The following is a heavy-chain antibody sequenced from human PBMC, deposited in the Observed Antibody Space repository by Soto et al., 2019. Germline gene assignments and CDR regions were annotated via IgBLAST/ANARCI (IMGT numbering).Heavy chain of an antibody. V-gene: IGHV4-4*07. CDR3: AKVRSTMRWFDP. CDR2: VQMSGTT. Sequence: SETLSLTCAVSGASVRSYHWSWIRQAAGKGLEWIGRVQMSGTTNYNPSLKTRVTMSLDTSKNEVSLRMTSVTAADTAVYFCAKVRSTMRWFDPWGQGILVPVSS. CDR1: GASVRSYH. J-gene: IGHJ5*02. D-gene: IGHD1-1*01.